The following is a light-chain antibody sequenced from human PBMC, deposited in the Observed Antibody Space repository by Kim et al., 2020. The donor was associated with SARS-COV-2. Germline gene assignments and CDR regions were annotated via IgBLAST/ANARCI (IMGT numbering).Light chain of an antibody. CDR1: SLRSYY. J-gene: IGLJ3*02. CDR3: NSRDSSGNLWV. V-gene: IGLV3-19*01. Sequence: SSELTHDPAVSVALGQTVRITCQGDSLRSYYASWYQQKPGQAPVLVIYGKNNRPSGIPDRFSGSSSGNTASLTITGAQAEDEADYYCNSRDSSGNLWVFGGGTQLTVL. CDR2: GKN.